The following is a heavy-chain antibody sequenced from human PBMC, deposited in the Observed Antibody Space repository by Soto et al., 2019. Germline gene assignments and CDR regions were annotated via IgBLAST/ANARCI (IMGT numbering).Heavy chain of an antibody. CDR3: ARSLVRGGGGDYYYYGMDV. CDR1: GYTFTSYA. J-gene: IGHJ6*02. Sequence: GASVKVSCKASGYTFTSYAMHWVRQAPGQRLEWMGWINAGNGNTKYSQKFQGRVTITRDTSASTAYMELRSLRSEDTAVYYCARSLVRGGGGDYYYYGMDVWGQGTTVTVSS. V-gene: IGHV1-3*01. CDR2: INAGNGNT. D-gene: IGHD2-15*01.